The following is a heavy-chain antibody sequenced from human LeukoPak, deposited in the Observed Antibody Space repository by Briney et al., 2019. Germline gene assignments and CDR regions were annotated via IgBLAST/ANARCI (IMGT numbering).Heavy chain of an antibody. V-gene: IGHV1-24*01. Sequence: ASVKVSCKVSGYTFTELSMHWVRQAPGKGLEWMGGFDPEDGETIYAQKFQGRVTMTEDTSTDTAYMELSSLRSEDTAVYYCATVSKSGSYGAFDIWGQGTMVTVSS. D-gene: IGHD1-26*01. CDR1: GYTFTELS. J-gene: IGHJ3*02. CDR3: ATVSKSGSYGAFDI. CDR2: FDPEDGET.